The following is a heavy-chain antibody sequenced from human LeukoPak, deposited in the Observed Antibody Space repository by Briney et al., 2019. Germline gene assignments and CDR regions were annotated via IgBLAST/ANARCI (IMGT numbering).Heavy chain of an antibody. Sequence: GGSLRLSCVASGFTFTNAWMAWVRQAPGKGLEWVARIKSKIDGGSTDYAAPMKGRFTISRDDLQSIVYLQMNSLKIEDTATYYCSTDDYGLWGQGTLVTVSS. CDR1: GFTFTNAW. CDR2: IKSKIDGGST. V-gene: IGHV3-15*01. CDR3: STDDYGL. D-gene: IGHD4-17*01. J-gene: IGHJ4*02.